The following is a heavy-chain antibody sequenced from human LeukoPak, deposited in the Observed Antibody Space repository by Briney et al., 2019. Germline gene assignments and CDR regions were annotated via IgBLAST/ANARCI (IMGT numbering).Heavy chain of an antibody. D-gene: IGHD6-19*01. CDR2: ISSSSSNI. Sequence: GGSLRLSCAASGFTFNSYSMNWVRQAPGKGLEWVSSISSSSSNIYYADSVKGRFTISRDNTKNSLYLQMNSLRAEDTAVYYCARDYGSSGWYFWSPAGYWGQGTLVTVSS. V-gene: IGHV3-21*01. CDR1: GFTFNSYS. J-gene: IGHJ4*02. CDR3: ARDYGSSGWYFWSPAGY.